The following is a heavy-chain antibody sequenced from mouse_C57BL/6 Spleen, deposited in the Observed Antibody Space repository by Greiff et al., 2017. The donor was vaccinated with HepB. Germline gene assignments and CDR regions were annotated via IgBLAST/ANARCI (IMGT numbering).Heavy chain of an antibody. CDR3: ARAPHYYGSSSYWYFGV. D-gene: IGHD1-1*01. CDR2: INPNNGGT. J-gene: IGHJ1*03. Sequence: EVQLQQSGPELVKPGASVKMSCKASGYTFTDYNMHWVKQSHGKSLEWIGYINPNNGGTIYNQKFKGKATLTVNKSSCTAYIQLRSLTSEDSAVYYCARAPHYYGSSSYWYFGVWGTGTTVTVSS. V-gene: IGHV1-22*01. CDR1: GYTFTDYN.